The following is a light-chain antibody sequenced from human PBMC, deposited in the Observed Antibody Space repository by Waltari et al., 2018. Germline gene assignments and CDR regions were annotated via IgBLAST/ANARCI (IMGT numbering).Light chain of an antibody. J-gene: IGLJ2*01. V-gene: IGLV2-8*01. Sequence: QSALTQPPSASGSPGQSVPISCSGTSSDVGGYNYVSWDQQHPGKAPQLMIYEVNKRPSGVPDRFSGSKSGNTASLTVSGLQAEDEADYYCSSYAGSSNVVFGGGTKLTVL. CDR3: SSYAGSSNVV. CDR2: EVN. CDR1: SSDVGGYNY.